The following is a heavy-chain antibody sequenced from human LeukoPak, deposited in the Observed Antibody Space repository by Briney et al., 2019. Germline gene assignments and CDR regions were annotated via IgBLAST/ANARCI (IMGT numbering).Heavy chain of an antibody. D-gene: IGHD3-10*01. Sequence: ASVKVSCKVSGYTFTDYYMHWVQQAPGKGLEWMGLVDPEDGETIYAEKFQGRVTITADTSTDTAYMELSSLRSEDTAVYYCATVNRPFGYYGSGSYMAPFDYWGQGTLVTVSS. CDR1: GYTFTDYY. V-gene: IGHV1-69-2*01. CDR3: ATVNRPFGYYGSGSYMAPFDY. CDR2: VDPEDGET. J-gene: IGHJ4*02.